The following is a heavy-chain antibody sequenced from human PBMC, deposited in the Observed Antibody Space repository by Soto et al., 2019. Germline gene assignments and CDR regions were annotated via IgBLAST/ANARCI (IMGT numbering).Heavy chain of an antibody. Sequence: GGSLRLSCAASGFTFSSYAMSWVRQAPGKGLEWVSAISGSGGSTYYADSVKGRFTISRDNSKNTLYLQMNSLRAEDTAVYYCVLDCSGGSCYELEYYGMDVWGQGTTVTVSS. CDR2: ISGSGGST. CDR3: VLDCSGGSCYELEYYGMDV. D-gene: IGHD2-15*01. V-gene: IGHV3-23*01. J-gene: IGHJ6*02. CDR1: GFTFSSYA.